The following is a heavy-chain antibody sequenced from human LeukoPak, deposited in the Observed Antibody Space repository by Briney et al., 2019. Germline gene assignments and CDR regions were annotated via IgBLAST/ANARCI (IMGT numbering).Heavy chain of an antibody. J-gene: IGHJ5*02. D-gene: IGHD3-22*01. CDR3: AKDSSSGYLRPPYNWFDP. V-gene: IGHV3-23*01. Sequence: GGSLRLSCAASGFTFSSYAMSWVRQAPGKGLEWVSAISGSGGSAHYAESVKGRFTISRDNSKNTLFLQMSSLRAEDTAVYYCAKDSSSGYLRPPYNWFDPWGQGTLVTVSS. CDR2: ISGSGGSA. CDR1: GFTFSSYA.